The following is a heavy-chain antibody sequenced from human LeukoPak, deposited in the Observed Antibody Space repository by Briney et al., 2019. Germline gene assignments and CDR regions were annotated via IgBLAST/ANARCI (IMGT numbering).Heavy chain of an antibody. V-gene: IGHV3-11*04. CDR2: ISSSGSTI. Sequence: GGSLRLSCAASGFTFSDYYMSWIRQAPGKGLEWVSYISSSGSTIYYADSVKGRFTISRDNAKNSLYLQMNSLRAEDTAVYYCARELGTIAQTAFDIWGQGTMVTVSS. CDR1: GFTFSDYY. D-gene: IGHD5-12*01. CDR3: ARELGTIAQTAFDI. J-gene: IGHJ3*02.